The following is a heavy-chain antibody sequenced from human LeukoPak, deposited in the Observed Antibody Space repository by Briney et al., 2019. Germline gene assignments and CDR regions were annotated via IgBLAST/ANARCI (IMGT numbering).Heavy chain of an antibody. V-gene: IGHV1-2*04. Sequence: ASVKVSCKASGYTFTGYYMHWVRQAPGQGLEWMGWINPNSGGTNYAQKFQGWVTMTRDTSISTAYMELSRLRSDDTAVYYCARGKSTGYGGSYNWFDPWGQGTLVTVSS. D-gene: IGHD5-12*01. CDR2: INPNSGGT. CDR3: ARGKSTGYGGSYNWFDP. J-gene: IGHJ5*02. CDR1: GYTFTGYY.